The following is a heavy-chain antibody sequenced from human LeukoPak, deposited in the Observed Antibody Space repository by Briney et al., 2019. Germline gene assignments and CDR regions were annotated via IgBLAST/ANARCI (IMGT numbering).Heavy chain of an antibody. CDR2: IYYSGST. D-gene: IGHD2-8*01. V-gene: IGHV4-59*01. CDR3: ASGEWIVRYFQH. CDR1: GVSISRYY. Sequence: SETLSLTCTVTGVSISRYYWSWLRQSPGKGLEWIGYIYYSGSTNYNPSLEGRVTISVDTSKNQFSLNLFSVTAADTAVYYCASGEWIVRYFQHWGQGTLVTVSS. J-gene: IGHJ1*01.